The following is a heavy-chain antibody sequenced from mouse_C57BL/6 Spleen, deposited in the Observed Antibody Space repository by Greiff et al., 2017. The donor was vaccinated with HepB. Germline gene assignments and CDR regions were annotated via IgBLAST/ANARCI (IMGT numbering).Heavy chain of an antibody. J-gene: IGHJ3*01. CDR2: IDPSDSYT. V-gene: IGHV1-50*01. CDR3: ARSDGYPSWFAY. D-gene: IGHD2-3*01. CDR1: GYTFTSYW. Sequence: QVHVKQPGAELVKPGASVKLSCKASGYTFTSYWMQWVKQRPGQGLEWIGEIDPSDSYTNYNQKFKGKATLTVDTSSSTAYMQLSSLTSEDSAVYYCARSDGYPSWFAYGGQGTRVTVSA.